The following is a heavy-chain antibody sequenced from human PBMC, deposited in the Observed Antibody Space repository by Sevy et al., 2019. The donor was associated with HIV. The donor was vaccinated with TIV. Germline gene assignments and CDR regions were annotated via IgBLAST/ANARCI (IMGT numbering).Heavy chain of an antibody. Sequence: GGSLRLSCGASGFTFSNYNMNWVRQAPGKGLEWVSSISSRSSYINYADSVKGRFTISRDNAKNSLYLQMNSLRAEDTAVYYCARYWLHSLDYWGQGTLVTSPQ. CDR2: ISSRSSYI. J-gene: IGHJ4*02. D-gene: IGHD5-12*01. CDR1: GFTFSNYN. V-gene: IGHV3-21*01. CDR3: ARYWLHSLDY.